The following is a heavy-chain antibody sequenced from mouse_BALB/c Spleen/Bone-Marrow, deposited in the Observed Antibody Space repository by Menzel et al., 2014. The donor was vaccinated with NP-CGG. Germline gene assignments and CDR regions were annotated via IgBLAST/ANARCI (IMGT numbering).Heavy chain of an antibody. V-gene: IGHV1S29*02. Sequence: EVQLQQSGPELVKPGASVKISCKASGYTFTDYNMHWVKQSHGKSLEWIGYIYPYNGGTGYNQKFKSKATLTVDNSSSTAYMELRSLTSEGSAVYYCARFRYDWYFDVWGAGATVTVSS. CDR1: GYTFTDYN. D-gene: IGHD2-14*01. CDR2: IYPYNGGT. CDR3: ARFRYDWYFDV. J-gene: IGHJ1*01.